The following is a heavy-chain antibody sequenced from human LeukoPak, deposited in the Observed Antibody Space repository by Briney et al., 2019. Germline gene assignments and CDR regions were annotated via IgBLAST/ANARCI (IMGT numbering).Heavy chain of an antibody. CDR2: ISAYNGNT. Sequence: ASVKVSXKASGYTFASYGISWVRQAPGQGLEWVGWISAYNGNTNYARTLQGRVTMTTDTSTNTAYMELRRLRSDETAVYFCATFRAGYCSGGSCSNFDYWGQGTLVTVSS. V-gene: IGHV1-18*01. D-gene: IGHD2-15*01. CDR3: ATFRAGYCSGGSCSNFDY. J-gene: IGHJ4*02. CDR1: GYTFASYG.